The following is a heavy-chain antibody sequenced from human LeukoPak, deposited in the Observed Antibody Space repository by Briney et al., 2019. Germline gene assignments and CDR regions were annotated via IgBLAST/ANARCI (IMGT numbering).Heavy chain of an antibody. J-gene: IGHJ4*02. CDR2: ISSNGGSR. Sequence: GGSLRLSCSASGFTFSRYAMLWVRQAPGKGLEYVSAISSNGGSRYYADSVKGRFTISRDNSKNTLYLQMSSLRAEDTAVYYCVVQGWVFRAPTQYYFDYWGQGTLVTVSS. V-gene: IGHV3-64D*06. D-gene: IGHD1-1*01. CDR1: GFTFSRYA. CDR3: VVQGWVFRAPTQYYFDY.